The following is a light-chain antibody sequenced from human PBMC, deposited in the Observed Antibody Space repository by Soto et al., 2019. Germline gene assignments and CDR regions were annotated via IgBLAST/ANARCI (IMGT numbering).Light chain of an antibody. CDR3: SSYADGSLV. CDR1: SSDVDGSHY. V-gene: IGLV2-8*01. CDR2: EVT. Sequence: QLVLTQPPSASGSPGQSVTISCTGTSSDVDGSHYVSWYQQHPGKVPKLMIYEVTKRPSGVPDRFSGSRSGNTASLTVSGLQADDEADYYCSSYADGSLVFGGGTKLTVL. J-gene: IGLJ2*01.